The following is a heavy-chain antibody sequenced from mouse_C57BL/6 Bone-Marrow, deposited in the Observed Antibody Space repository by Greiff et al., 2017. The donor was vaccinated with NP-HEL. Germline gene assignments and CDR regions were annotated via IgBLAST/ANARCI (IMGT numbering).Heavy chain of an antibody. J-gene: IGHJ2*01. CDR1: GYSITSGYY. Sequence: EVKLVESGPGLVKPSQSLSLTCSVTGYSITSGYYWNWIRQFPGNKLEWMGYISYDGSNNYNPSLKNRISITRDTSKNQFFLKLNSVTTEDTATYYCASPSYYYGSPFDYWGQGTTLTVSS. CDR3: ASPSYYYGSPFDY. V-gene: IGHV3-6*01. CDR2: ISYDGSN. D-gene: IGHD1-1*01.